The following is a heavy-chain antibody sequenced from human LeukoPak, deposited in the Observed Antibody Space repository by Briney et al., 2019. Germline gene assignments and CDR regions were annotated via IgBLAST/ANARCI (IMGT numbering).Heavy chain of an antibody. D-gene: IGHD3-22*01. CDR1: GGSFSGYS. V-gene: IGHV4-34*01. J-gene: IGHJ4*02. CDR2: IDHGGSA. Sequence: SETLSLTCAVYGGSFSGYSWNWIRQPPGKGLEWIGEIDHGGSANYNPSLKSRVTISVDTSKNQFSLRLSSLTAADTAVYYCARVCYDSSGYSYYFDYWGQGTLVTVSS. CDR3: ARVCYDSSGYSYYFDY.